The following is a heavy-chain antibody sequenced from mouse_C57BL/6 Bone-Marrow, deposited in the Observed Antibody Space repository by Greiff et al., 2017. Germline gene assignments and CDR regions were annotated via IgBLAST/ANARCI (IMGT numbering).Heavy chain of an antibody. Sequence: QVQLKQSGAELVKPGASVKISCKASGYAFSSYWMHWVKQRPGKGLEWIGKIYPGDGDTNYNGKFKGKATLTADKSSSTAYMQLSSLTSEDSAVYFCARRRLFFDYWGQGTTLTVSS. CDR3: ARRRLFFDY. CDR1: GYAFSSYW. D-gene: IGHD3-2*02. CDR2: IYPGDGDT. J-gene: IGHJ2*01. V-gene: IGHV1-80*01.